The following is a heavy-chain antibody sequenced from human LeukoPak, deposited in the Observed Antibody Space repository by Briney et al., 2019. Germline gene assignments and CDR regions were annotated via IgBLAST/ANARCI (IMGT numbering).Heavy chain of an antibody. V-gene: IGHV4-59*01. J-gene: IGHJ4*02. CDR2: IYYSGST. CDR1: GGSISSYC. D-gene: IGHD3-22*01. Sequence: PSETLSLTCTVSGGSISSYCWSWIRQPPGKGLECIGYIYYSGSTNYNPSLKSRVTISVDTSKNQFSLKLSSVTAADTAVYYCARMSGYYGDWGQGTLVTVSS. CDR3: ARMSGYYGD.